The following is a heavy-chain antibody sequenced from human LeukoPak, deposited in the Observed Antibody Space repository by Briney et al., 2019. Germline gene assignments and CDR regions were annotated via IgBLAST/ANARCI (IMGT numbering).Heavy chain of an antibody. CDR3: AREGPHGMTYGMDV. V-gene: IGHV4-4*07. D-gene: IGHD1-14*01. CDR1: GGSISSYY. J-gene: IGHJ6*02. CDR2: IYTSGST. Sequence: SETLSLTCTVSGGSISSYYWSWIRQPAGKGLEWIGRIYTSGSTNYNPSLKSRVTMSVDTSKNQFSLKLSSVTAADTAVYYCAREGPHGMTYGMDVWGQGTTVTVSS.